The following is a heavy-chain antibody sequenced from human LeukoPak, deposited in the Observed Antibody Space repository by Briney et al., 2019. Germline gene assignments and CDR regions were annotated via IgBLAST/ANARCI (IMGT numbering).Heavy chain of an antibody. V-gene: IGHV4-39*07. CDR2: IYYSGST. Sequence: SETLSLTCTVSGGSISSSSYYWGWIRQPPGKGLEWIGSIYYSGSTYYNPSLKSRVTISVDTSKNQFSLKLSSVTAADTAVYYCARPARIKYYDFWSGYSHFDYWGQGTLVTVSS. D-gene: IGHD3-3*01. J-gene: IGHJ4*02. CDR3: ARPARIKYYDFWSGYSHFDY. CDR1: GGSISSSSYY.